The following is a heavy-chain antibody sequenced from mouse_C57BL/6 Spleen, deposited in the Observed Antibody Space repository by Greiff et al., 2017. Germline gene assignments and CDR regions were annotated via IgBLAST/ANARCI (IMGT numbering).Heavy chain of an antibody. D-gene: IGHD2-4*01. V-gene: IGHV2-5*01. Sequence: QVQLQQSGPGLVQPSQSLPITCTVPGSSLTSYGVHWVRQSPGKGLEWLGVIWRGGSTDYNAAFMSRLSLTKDNSKSQVFFKMNSLQADDTAIYYCAKNEITRAMDYWGQGTSVTVSS. J-gene: IGHJ4*01. CDR2: IWRGGST. CDR3: AKNEITRAMDY. CDR1: GSSLTSYG.